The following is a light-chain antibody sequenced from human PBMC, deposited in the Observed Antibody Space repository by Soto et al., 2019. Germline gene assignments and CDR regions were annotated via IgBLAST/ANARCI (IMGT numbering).Light chain of an antibody. V-gene: IGKV1-5*03. CDR1: HNISSW. CDR3: QQYSSYWWT. J-gene: IGKJ1*01. Sequence: DIHMTQSPSTLSTSVGDRVTITCRASHNISSWLSWCQQKPGKAPNLLIYKASSLDSGVPSRFSGSGSGTEFTLTISSLQPDDFATYFCQQYSSYWWTFGQGTKVDIK. CDR2: KAS.